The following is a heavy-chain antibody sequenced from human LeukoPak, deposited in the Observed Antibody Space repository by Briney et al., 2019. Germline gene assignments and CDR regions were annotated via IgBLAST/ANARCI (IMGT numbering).Heavy chain of an antibody. D-gene: IGHD3-10*01. CDR2: IYSGGST. Sequence: GGSLRLSCAASGFTVSSDYMTWVRQAPGKGLEWVSLIYSGGSTYYADSVKDRFTISRDNFKNTLYLQMNSLRAEDTAVYYCARGLGSGTYTQYYMDVWGKGTTVTVSS. V-gene: IGHV3-53*01. J-gene: IGHJ6*03. CDR1: GFTVSSDY. CDR3: ARGLGSGTYTQYYMDV.